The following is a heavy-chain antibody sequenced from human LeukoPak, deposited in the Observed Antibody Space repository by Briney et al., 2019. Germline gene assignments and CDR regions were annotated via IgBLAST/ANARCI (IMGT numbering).Heavy chain of an antibody. Sequence: ASVKVSCKASGYTFTSYGISWVRQAPGQGLEWMGWISAYNGNTNYAQKLQGRVTITADKSTSTAYMELSSLRSEDTAVYYCARAPYCSSTSCYSPLDYWGQGTLVTVSS. J-gene: IGHJ4*02. CDR2: ISAYNGNT. D-gene: IGHD2-2*01. CDR1: GYTFTSYG. V-gene: IGHV1-18*01. CDR3: ARAPYCSSTSCYSPLDY.